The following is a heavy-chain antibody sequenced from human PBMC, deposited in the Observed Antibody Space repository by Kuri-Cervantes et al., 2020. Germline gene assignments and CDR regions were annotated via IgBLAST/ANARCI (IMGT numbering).Heavy chain of an antibody. CDR2: ISGSGGST. J-gene: IGHJ3*02. CDR1: GFTFSSYA. D-gene: IGHD3-16*01. Sequence: GESLKISCAASGFTFSSYAMSWVRQAPGKGLEWVSAISGSGGSTYYADSVKGRFTISRDNSKNTLYLQMNSLRSEDTAVYYCARGDPGGAFDIWGQGTMVTVSS. CDR3: ARGDPGGAFDI. V-gene: IGHV3-23*01.